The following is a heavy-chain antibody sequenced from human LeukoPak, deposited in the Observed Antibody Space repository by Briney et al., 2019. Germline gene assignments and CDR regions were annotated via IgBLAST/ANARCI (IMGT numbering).Heavy chain of an antibody. CDR2: INHSGST. CDR3: ARGLRDY. Sequence: PSETLSLTCAVYGGSFSGYFWSWIRQPPGKGPEWIGEINHSGSTNYNPSLKSRVTISVDTSKNQFSLKLSSVTAADTAVYYCARGLRDYWGQGTLVTVSS. CDR1: GGSFSGYF. D-gene: IGHD5-12*01. V-gene: IGHV4-34*01. J-gene: IGHJ4*02.